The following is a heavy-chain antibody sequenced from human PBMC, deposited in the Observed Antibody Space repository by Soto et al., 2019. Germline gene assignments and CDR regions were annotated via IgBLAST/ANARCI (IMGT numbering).Heavy chain of an antibody. Sequence: EVQLLESGGGLVQPGGSLRLSCAASGFTFSNYAMTWVRQAPGKGLEWVSAISGSGGTTYYADSVKGRFTISRDNSKKTLDLQMNSLRVEDTALYYCAKDGGGLAAAAVRPLGASDCWGQGTLVTVSS. V-gene: IGHV3-23*01. J-gene: IGHJ4*02. CDR2: ISGSGGTT. CDR1: GFTFSNYA. CDR3: AKDGGGLAAAAVRPLGASDC. D-gene: IGHD6-13*01.